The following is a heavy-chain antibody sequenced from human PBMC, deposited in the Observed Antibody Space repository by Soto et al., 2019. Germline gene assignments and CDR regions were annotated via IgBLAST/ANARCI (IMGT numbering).Heavy chain of an antibody. CDR3: ARSQIAAAGPRAPINWFDP. CDR2: ISSSSSYI. V-gene: IGHV3-21*01. D-gene: IGHD6-13*01. J-gene: IGHJ5*02. Sequence: GGSLRLSCAASGFTFSSYSMNWVRQAPGEGLEWVSSISSSSSYIYYADSVKGRFTISRDNAKNSLYLQMNSLRAEDTAVYYCARSQIAAAGPRAPINWFDPWGQGTLVTVSS. CDR1: GFTFSSYS.